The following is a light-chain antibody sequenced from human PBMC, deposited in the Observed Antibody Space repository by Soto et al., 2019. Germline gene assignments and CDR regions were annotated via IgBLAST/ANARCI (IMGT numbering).Light chain of an antibody. CDR1: SSDVGNYNL. J-gene: IGLJ2*01. CDR3: CSYAGIAHVV. CDR2: EGS. V-gene: IGLV2-23*01. Sequence: QSVLTQPASASGSPGQSITISCTGNSSDVGNYNLVSWYHQHPGKAPKLMIYEGSKRPSGVSNRFSGSKSGNTASLTISGLVAEDDAYYYCCSYAGIAHVVFGGGTKVTVL.